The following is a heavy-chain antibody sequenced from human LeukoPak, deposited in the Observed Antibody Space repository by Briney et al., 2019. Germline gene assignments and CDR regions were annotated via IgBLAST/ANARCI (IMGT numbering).Heavy chain of an antibody. D-gene: IGHD2-2*01. CDR3: ARGVEYCSSTTCSAFDY. J-gene: IGHJ4*02. V-gene: IGHV3-48*01. CDR1: GFTFSSYS. Sequence: GGSLRLSCAASGFTFSSYSMNWVRQAPGKGLEWVSYISSSSSTIYYADSVKGRFTISRDNAKNSLYLQMNSLRAEDTAVYYCARGVEYCSSTTCSAFDYWGQGTLVTVSS. CDR2: ISSSSSTI.